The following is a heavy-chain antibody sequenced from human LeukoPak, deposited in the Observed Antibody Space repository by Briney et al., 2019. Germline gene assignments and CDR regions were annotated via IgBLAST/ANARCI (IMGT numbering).Heavy chain of an antibody. J-gene: IGHJ4*02. V-gene: IGHV3-64D*06. CDR2: ISGSGNGGSI. CDR1: GFVFSIYT. D-gene: IGHD3-16*01. Sequence: PGGSLRLSGSASGFVFSIYTMYWVRQAPGKGPEYVSTISGSGNGGSIYYADSVKGRFTISRDDSKSILYLQMNGLRSEDTAVYYCVKDFGRVRGTPDSWGQGTLVTVSS. CDR3: VKDFGRVRGTPDS.